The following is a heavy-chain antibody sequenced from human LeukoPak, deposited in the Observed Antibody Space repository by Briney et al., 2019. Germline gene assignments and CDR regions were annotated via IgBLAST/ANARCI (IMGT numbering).Heavy chain of an antibody. Sequence: SVKVSCKASGYTFTSYGISWVRQAPGQGLEWMGWISAYNGNTNYAQKLQGRVTMTTDTSTSTAYMELRSLRSDDTAVYYCARDRYYGSGSTIYYYGMDVWGQGTTVTVSS. CDR3: ARDRYYGSGSTIYYYGMDV. V-gene: IGHV1-18*01. D-gene: IGHD3-10*01. J-gene: IGHJ6*02. CDR1: GYTFTSYG. CDR2: ISAYNGNT.